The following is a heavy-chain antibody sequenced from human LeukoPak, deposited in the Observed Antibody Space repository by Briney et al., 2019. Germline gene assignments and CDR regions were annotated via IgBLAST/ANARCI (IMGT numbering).Heavy chain of an antibody. J-gene: IGHJ6*03. CDR3: ARHYDSSGYGYYYYYMDV. D-gene: IGHD3-22*01. CDR2: ISSSGST. CDR1: GGSISSYY. V-gene: IGHV4-59*01. Sequence: PSETLSLTCTVSGGSISSYYWTWIRQPPGRGLEWIGYISSSGSTNYNPSLKSRVTISLDTSKNQFSLKLSSVTAADTAVYYCARHYDSSGYGYYYYYMDVWGKGTTVTISS.